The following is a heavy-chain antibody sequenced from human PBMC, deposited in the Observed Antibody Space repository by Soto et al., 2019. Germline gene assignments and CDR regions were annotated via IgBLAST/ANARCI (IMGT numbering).Heavy chain of an antibody. D-gene: IGHD1-26*01. CDR2: VYHSGST. Sequence: SETLSLTCIGSCGSISTYYWSWIRQPPGKGLEWIGYVYHSGSTNYNPSLKSRVTISVDTSKNQFSLKLSSVTAADTAVYYCARWDAYYSFDYWGQGTLVTVSS. J-gene: IGHJ4*02. V-gene: IGHV4-59*01. CDR3: ARWDAYYSFDY. CDR1: CGSISTYY.